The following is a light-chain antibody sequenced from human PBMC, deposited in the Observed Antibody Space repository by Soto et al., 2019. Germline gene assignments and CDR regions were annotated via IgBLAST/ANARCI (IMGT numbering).Light chain of an antibody. CDR1: SSNIGAGYD. CDR2: GNS. J-gene: IGLJ1*01. CDR3: QSYDSSLSGLYV. Sequence: QSVLTQPPSVSGAPGQRVTISCTGSSSNIGAGYDVHWYQQLPGTAPKLLIYGNSNRPSGVPDRFSGSKSGTSASLAITGLQAGDEADYYCQSYDSSLSGLYVFGTGTKVTV. V-gene: IGLV1-40*01.